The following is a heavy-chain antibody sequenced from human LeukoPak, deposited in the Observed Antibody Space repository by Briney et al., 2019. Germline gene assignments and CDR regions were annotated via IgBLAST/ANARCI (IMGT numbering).Heavy chain of an antibody. D-gene: IGHD3-22*01. J-gene: IGHJ4*02. V-gene: IGHV3-21*01. CDR1: GFTFSSYS. CDR3: ARVRITMIVVNGIDY. Sequence: GGSLRLSCTASGFTFSSYSMNWVRQAPGKGLEWVSSISSGSSYVYYADSVKGRLTISRDNAKNSLYLQMNSLRAEDTAVYYCARVRITMIVVNGIDYWGQGTLVTVSS. CDR2: ISSGSSYV.